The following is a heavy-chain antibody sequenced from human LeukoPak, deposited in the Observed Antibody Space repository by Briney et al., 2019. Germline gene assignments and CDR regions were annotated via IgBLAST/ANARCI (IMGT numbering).Heavy chain of an antibody. V-gene: IGHV4-34*01. Sequence: SETLSLTCTVSGGSISSYYWSWIRQPPGKGLEWIGEINHSGSTNYNPSLKSRVTISVDTSKNQFSLKLSSVTAADTAVYYCARGQWLVRIWGQGTMVTVSS. J-gene: IGHJ3*02. CDR3: ARGQWLVRI. CDR2: INHSGST. D-gene: IGHD6-19*01. CDR1: GGSISSYY.